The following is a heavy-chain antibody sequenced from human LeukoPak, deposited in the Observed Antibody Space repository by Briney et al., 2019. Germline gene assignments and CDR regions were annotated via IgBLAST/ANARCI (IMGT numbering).Heavy chain of an antibody. CDR3: AKADSSGWPNYYYYGMDV. Sequence: GGSLRLSCAASGFTFSSYAMSWVRQAPGKGLEWVSAISGSGGSTYYADSAKGRFTISRDNSKNTLYLQMNSLRAEDTAVYYCAKADSSGWPNYYYYGMDVWGQGTTVTVSS. V-gene: IGHV3-23*01. J-gene: IGHJ6*02. CDR2: ISGSGGST. D-gene: IGHD6-19*01. CDR1: GFTFSSYA.